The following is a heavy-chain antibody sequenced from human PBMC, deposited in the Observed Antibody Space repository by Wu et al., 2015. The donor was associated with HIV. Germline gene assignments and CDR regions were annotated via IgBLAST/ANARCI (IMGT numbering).Heavy chain of an antibody. V-gene: IGHV1-69*13. CDR3: ARDPVGYSSGWQPEGYFDY. CDR2: IIPNFGTI. Sequence: QVHLVQSGAEVKKPGSSVKVSCEASGGAFSNYAFSWVRQAPGQGLEWMGRIIPNFGTINYAQKFQGRVTITADESTSTVYMDLSSLRSEDTAVYYCARDPVGYSSGWQPEGYFDYWGQGTLVTVSS. CDR1: GGAFSNYA. D-gene: IGHD6-19*01. J-gene: IGHJ4*02.